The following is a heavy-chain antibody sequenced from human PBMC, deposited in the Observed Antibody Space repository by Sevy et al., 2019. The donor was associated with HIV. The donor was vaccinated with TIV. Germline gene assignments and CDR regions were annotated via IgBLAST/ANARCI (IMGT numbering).Heavy chain of an antibody. D-gene: IGHD6-6*01. CDR3: AISKSSSTTFDY. V-gene: IGHV4-31*03. J-gene: IGHJ4*02. Sequence: TLSLTCTVSGGSISTGGYYWSWIRQHPEKGLDWIGHIYYSGSTYYNPSLKSRVTISVDTSKNQFSLKLNSVTAADTAVYYCAISKSSSTTFDYWGQGTLVTVSS. CDR2: IYYSGST. CDR1: GGSISTGGYY.